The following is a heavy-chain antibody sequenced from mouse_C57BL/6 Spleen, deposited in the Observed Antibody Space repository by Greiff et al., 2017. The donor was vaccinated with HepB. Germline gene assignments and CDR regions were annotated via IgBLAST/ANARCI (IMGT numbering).Heavy chain of an antibody. J-gene: IGHJ1*03. CDR2: INPSSGYT. CDR1: GYTFTSYW. CDR3: ARGSDWDDWYFDV. D-gene: IGHD4-1*01. V-gene: IGHV1-7*01. Sequence: QVQLKESGAELAKPGASVKLSCKASGYTFTSYWMHWVKQRPGQGLEWIGYINPSSGYTKYNQKFKDKATLTADKSSSTAYMQLSSLTYEDSAVYYCARGSDWDDWYFDVWGTGTTVTVSS.